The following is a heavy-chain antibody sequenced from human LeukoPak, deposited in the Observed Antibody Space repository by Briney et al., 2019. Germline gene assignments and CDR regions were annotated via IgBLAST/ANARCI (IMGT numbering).Heavy chain of an antibody. CDR1: GFTFSSYA. CDR2: ISGSGGST. D-gene: IGHD6-13*01. V-gene: IGHV3-23*01. Sequence: GGSLRLSCAASGFTFSSYAMSWVRQAPGKGLEWVSAISGSGGSTYYADSVKGRFTISRDNSKNTLYLQMNSLRAEDTAVYYCGKTGFGSSSWYGKYYFDYWGQGTLVTVSS. J-gene: IGHJ4*02. CDR3: GKTGFGSSSWYGKYYFDY.